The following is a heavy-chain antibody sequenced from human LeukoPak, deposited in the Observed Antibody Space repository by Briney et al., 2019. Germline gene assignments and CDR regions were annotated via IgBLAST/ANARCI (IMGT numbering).Heavy chain of an antibody. CDR1: GYTFTSYG. CDR2: ISAYNGNT. D-gene: IGHD3-22*01. J-gene: IGHJ3*02. CDR3: ARTRRITMIADAFDI. Sequence: ASVKVSCKASGYTFTSYGISWVRQAPGQGPEWMGWISAYNGNTNYAQKLQGRVTMTTDTSTSTAYMELRTLRSDDTAVYYCARTRRITMIADAFDIWGQGTMVTVSS. V-gene: IGHV1-18*01.